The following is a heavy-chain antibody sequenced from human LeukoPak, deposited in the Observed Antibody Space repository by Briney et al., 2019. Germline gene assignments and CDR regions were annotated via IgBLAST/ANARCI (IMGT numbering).Heavy chain of an antibody. CDR3: AREWQGGIAAAGTRIEGDY. CDR1: GYTFTRYY. CDR2: VNPNSGGT. J-gene: IGHJ4*02. Sequence: GASVKVSCNISGYTFTRYYMHWVRQAPGQGLEWLGWVNPNSGGTNYAQKFQGRVTMTRDTFVSTAYMELSRLRSDDTAVYYCAREWQGGIAAAGTRIEGDYWGQGTLVAVSS. D-gene: IGHD6-13*01. V-gene: IGHV1-2*02.